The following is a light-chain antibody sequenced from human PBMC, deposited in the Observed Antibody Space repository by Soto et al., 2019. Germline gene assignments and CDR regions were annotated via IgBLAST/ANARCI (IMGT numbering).Light chain of an antibody. CDR1: QNIHKY. V-gene: IGKV1-39*01. CDR2: EAT. CDR3: HQSFVSPWT. J-gene: IGKJ1*01. Sequence: DIEMTQSPSSLSASVGDRVTISCRSSQNIHKYLNWYQQRPGKAPNLLVYEATSLETGVSLKFSGSGSGTEFTLTINSLQPEDFATYYCHQSFVSPWTFGQGTNIEI.